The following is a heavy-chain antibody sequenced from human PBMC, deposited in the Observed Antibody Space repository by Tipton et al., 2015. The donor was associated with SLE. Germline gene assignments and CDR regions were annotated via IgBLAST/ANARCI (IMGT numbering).Heavy chain of an antibody. CDR1: GGSVSSSSYF. V-gene: IGHV4-39*01. D-gene: IGHD5-18*01. CDR3: ARGVAGYFMYCYMDV. CDR2: IYYSGST. Sequence: TLSLTCTVSGGSVSSSSYFWGWIRRPPGKGLEWIGSIYYSGSTYYNPSLKSRVTISVDTSKNQFSLKLNSVTAADTAVYYCARGVAGYFMYCYMDVWGKGTTVTISS. J-gene: IGHJ6*03.